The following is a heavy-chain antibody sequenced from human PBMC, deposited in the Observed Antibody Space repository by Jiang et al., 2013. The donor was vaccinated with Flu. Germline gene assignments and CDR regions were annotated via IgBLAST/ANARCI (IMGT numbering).Heavy chain of an antibody. V-gene: IGHV4-59*08. J-gene: IGHJ4*02. CDR2: IYYSGST. Sequence: GSGLVKPSETLSLTCTVSGGSISSYYWSWIRQPPGKGLEWIGYIYYSGSTNYNPSLKSRVTISVDTSKNQFSLKLSSVTAADTAVYYCARHSYGHYFFDYWGQGTLVTVSS. CDR3: ARHSYGHYFFDY. CDR1: GGSISSYY. D-gene: IGHD5-18*01.